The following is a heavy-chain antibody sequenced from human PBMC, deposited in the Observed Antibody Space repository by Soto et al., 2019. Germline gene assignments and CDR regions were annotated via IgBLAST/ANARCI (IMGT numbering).Heavy chain of an antibody. V-gene: IGHV3-30-3*01. J-gene: IGHJ4*02. CDR2: ISYDGSNK. D-gene: IGHD5-18*01. CDR1: GFTFSSYA. Sequence: QVQLVESGGGVVQPGRSLRLSCAASGFTFSSYAMHWVRQAPGKGLEWVAVISYDGSNKYYADSVKGRFTISRDNSKNTLYLQMNSLRAEDTAVYYCARDQRGYSYGIDYWGQGTLVTVSS. CDR3: ARDQRGYSYGIDY.